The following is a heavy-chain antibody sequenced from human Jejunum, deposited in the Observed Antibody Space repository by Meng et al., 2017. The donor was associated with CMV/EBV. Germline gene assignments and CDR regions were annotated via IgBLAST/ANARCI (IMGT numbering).Heavy chain of an antibody. CDR1: FTLSDYT. V-gene: IGHV3-73*01. CDR2: IRSKTSSSAT. CDR3: TRHSIVIIPAAGFDP. D-gene: IGHD2-2*01. J-gene: IGHJ5*02. Sequence: FTLSDYTIHWVRQAPGKGLEWVGRIRSKTSSSATAYAASVKGRFIISRDDSKNTAYLQMNSLKTEDTAVYYCTRHSIVIIPAAGFDPWGQGTLVTVSS.